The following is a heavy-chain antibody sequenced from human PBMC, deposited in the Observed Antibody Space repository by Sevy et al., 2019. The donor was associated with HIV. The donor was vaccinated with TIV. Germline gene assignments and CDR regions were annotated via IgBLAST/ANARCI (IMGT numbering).Heavy chain of an antibody. CDR2: IYYSGST. Sequence: SETLSLTCTVSGGSISSSSYYWGWIRQPPGKGLEWIGSIYYSGSTYYNPSLKSRVTISVDTSKNQFSLKLSSVTAADTAVYYRARLTSGIAVAGTGEIDYWGQGTLVTVSS. CDR1: GGSISSSSYY. D-gene: IGHD6-19*01. V-gene: IGHV4-39*01. CDR3: ARLTSGIAVAGTGEIDY. J-gene: IGHJ4*02.